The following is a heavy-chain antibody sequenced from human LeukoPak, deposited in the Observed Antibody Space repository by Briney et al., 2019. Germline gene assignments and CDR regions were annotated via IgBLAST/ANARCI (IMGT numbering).Heavy chain of an antibody. Sequence: ASVKVSCKASGYTFTAYYMHWVRQAPGQGLEWVGWINPNSGGTNYAQKFQGRVTMTRDTSISTAYMELTNLRADDTALYYCARVLQYVGDPFDIWGQGTMVTVSS. CDR1: GYTFTAYY. V-gene: IGHV1-2*02. J-gene: IGHJ3*02. CDR3: ARVLQYVGDPFDI. D-gene: IGHD2-8*01. CDR2: INPNSGGT.